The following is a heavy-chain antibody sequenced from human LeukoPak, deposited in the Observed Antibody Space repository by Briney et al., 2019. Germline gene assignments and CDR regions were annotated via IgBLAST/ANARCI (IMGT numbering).Heavy chain of an antibody. CDR2: IYTSGST. V-gene: IGHV4-4*09. D-gene: IGHD1-1*01. Sequence: PSQTLSLTCTVSGGSISSYYWSWIRQPPGKGLEWIGYIYTSGSTNYNPSLKSRVTISVDTSKNQFSLKLSSVTAADTAVYYCAGRYNWNDGAFDIWGQGTMVTVSS. CDR1: GGSISSYY. CDR3: AGRYNWNDGAFDI. J-gene: IGHJ3*02.